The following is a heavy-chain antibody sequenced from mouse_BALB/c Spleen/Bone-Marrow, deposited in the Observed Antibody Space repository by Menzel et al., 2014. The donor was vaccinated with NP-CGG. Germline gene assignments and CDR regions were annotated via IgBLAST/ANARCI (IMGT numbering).Heavy chain of an antibody. CDR3: ASGGDGYAMDY. CDR1: GFSLTSYG. V-gene: IGHV2-2*02. D-gene: IGHD3-3*01. Sequence: VQVVESGPGLVQPSQSLSITCTVSGFSLTSYGVHWVRQSPGKGLEWLGVIWSGGSTDYNAAFISRLSISKDNSKSQVFFKMNSLQANDTAIYYCASGGDGYAMDYWGQGTSVTVSS. J-gene: IGHJ4*01. CDR2: IWSGGST.